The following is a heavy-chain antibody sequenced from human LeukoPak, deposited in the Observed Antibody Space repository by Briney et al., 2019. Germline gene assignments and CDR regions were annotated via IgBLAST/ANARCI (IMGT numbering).Heavy chain of an antibody. CDR3: ARGPITEDGTFHSPNA. V-gene: IGHV4-34*01. Sequence: SETLSLTCAVSGGSFSGHYWSWIRQSPRKGLEWIGEITERGSTNYNPSLKSRVTISRDTSKNHFSLKVSSVTAADTAVYYYARGPITEDGTFHSPNAWGQGTLVTVSS. D-gene: IGHD1-1*01. CDR2: ITERGST. CDR1: GGSFSGHY. J-gene: IGHJ5*02.